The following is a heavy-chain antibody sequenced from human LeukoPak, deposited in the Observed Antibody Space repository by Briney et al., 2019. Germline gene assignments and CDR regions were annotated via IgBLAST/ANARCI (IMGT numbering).Heavy chain of an antibody. D-gene: IGHD6-13*01. CDR3: ARVVAAAGYNWFDP. CDR2: IYHSGST. Sequence: SQTLSLTSAVSGGSISSGGYSWSWIRQPPGKGLEWIGYIYHSGSTYYIPSLKSRVTISVDRSKNQFSLKLSSVTAADTAVYYCARVVAAAGYNWFDPWGQGTLLTVSS. CDR1: GGSISSGGYS. J-gene: IGHJ5*02. V-gene: IGHV4-30-2*01.